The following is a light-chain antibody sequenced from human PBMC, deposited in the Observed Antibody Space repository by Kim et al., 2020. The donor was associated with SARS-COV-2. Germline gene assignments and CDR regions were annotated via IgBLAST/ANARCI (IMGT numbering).Light chain of an antibody. V-gene: IGKV1-5*03. CDR1: QYISSW. CDR3: QQHIF. CDR2: KVS. J-gene: IGKJ5*01. Sequence: DIQMTQSPSTLYASVGDRVTITCRASQYISSWLAWYQQKPGKAPKLLIYKVSRLDSGVPSRFSGSGSGTEFTLTISSLQPDDFATYYCQQHIFFGQGTRLEIK.